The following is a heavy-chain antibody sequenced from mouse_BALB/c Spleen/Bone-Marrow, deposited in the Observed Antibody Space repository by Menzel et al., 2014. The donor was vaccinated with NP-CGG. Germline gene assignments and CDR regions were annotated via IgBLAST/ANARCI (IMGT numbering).Heavy chain of an antibody. V-gene: IGHV5-17*02. CDR2: ISNGSSTI. CDR3: ARKGAMITHYYAMDY. D-gene: IGHD2-4*01. Sequence: EVKLMESGGGLVQPGGSRKLSCAASGFTLSSFGMHWVRQAPEKGLEWVAYISNGSSTIYYADTVKGRFTISRDNPKSTLFLQMTSLRSEDTAMYYCARKGAMITHYYAMDYWGQGTSVTVSS. J-gene: IGHJ4*01. CDR1: GFTLSSFG.